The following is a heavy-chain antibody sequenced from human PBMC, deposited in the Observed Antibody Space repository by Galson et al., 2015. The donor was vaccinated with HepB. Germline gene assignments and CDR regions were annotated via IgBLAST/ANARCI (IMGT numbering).Heavy chain of an antibody. CDR1: GFTFSDYY. V-gene: IGHV3-11*01. J-gene: IGHJ3*02. D-gene: IGHD1-26*01. CDR2: ISSSGSTI. Sequence: SLRLSCAASGFTFSDYYMSWIRQAPGKGLEWVSYISSSGSTIYYADSVKGRFTISRDNAKNSLYLQMNSLRAEDTAVYYCASPSIVGARGGDAFDIWGQGTMVTVSS. CDR3: ASPSIVGARGGDAFDI.